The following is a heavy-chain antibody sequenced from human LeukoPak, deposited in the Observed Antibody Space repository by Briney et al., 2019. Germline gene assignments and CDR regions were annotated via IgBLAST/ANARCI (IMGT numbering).Heavy chain of an antibody. J-gene: IGHJ4*02. CDR3: ARSNGYSYGFDH. CDR1: GFTFDDYA. V-gene: IGHV3-9*01. CDR2: ISWNSGSI. Sequence: GGSLRLSCAASGFTFDDYAMHWVRQAPGKGLEWVSGISWNSGSIGYADSVKGRFTIPRDNAKNSLYLQMNSLRAEDTALYYCARSNGYSYGFDHWGQGTLVTVSS. D-gene: IGHD5-18*01.